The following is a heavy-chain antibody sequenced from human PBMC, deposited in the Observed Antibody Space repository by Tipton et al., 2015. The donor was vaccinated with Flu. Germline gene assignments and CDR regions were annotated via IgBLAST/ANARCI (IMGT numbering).Heavy chain of an antibody. J-gene: IGHJ5*02. CDR3: ARREYSNYVSEPKSWFDP. CDR2: VHQTGSP. Sequence: TLSLTCSVSGDSIGSPYFWGWIRQPPGKGLGWIGNVHQTGSPYYNPSLRSRATIGVDRAKNQFSLRLTSVTAADTAVHYCARREYSNYVSEPKSWFDPWGQGTLVTVSS. D-gene: IGHD6-6*01. CDR1: GDSIGSPYF. V-gene: IGHV4-38-2*01.